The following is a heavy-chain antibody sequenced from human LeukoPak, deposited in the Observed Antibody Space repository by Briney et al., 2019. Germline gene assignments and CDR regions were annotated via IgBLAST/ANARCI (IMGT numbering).Heavy chain of an antibody. D-gene: IGHD6-13*01. CDR2: IYYSGYT. V-gene: IGHV4-59*12. CDR3: AREGSAAGHSLDY. J-gene: IGHJ4*02. Sequence: PSETLSLTCTFSGGSISTYYWSWIRQPPGKGLEWIGYIYYSGYTNYNPSLRSRVTMSVDTSKNQFSLKLSSVTAADTAVYYCAREGSAAGHSLDYWGQGTLVTVSS. CDR1: GGSISTYY.